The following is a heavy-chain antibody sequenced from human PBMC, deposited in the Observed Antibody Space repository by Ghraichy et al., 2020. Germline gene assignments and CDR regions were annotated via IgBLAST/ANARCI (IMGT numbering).Heavy chain of an antibody. CDR1: GFTFSTYW. CDR3: TREFYTNGANWCDP. CDR2: INDDGSSP. V-gene: IGHV3-74*01. Sequence: GGSLRLSCAASGFTFSTYWMHWVRQVPGKGLVWVSRINDDGSSPRYADSVKGRFTISRDNAKNTLYLQMNSLRAEDTAVYYCTREFYTNGANWCDPGGRGIILTVSS. J-gene: IGHJ5*02. D-gene: IGHD3-16*01.